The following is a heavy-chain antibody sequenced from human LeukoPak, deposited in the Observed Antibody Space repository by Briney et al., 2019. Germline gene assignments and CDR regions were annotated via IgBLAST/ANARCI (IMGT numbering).Heavy chain of an antibody. D-gene: IGHD2-8*01. J-gene: IGHJ6*03. CDR3: ARSGALMVYAIDYYYYMDV. CDR2: IIPIFGTA. V-gene: IGHV1-69*05. Sequence: GASVKVSCKASGGTFSSYAISWVRQAPGQGLEWRGRIIPIFGTANYAQKFQGRVTITTDESTSTAYMELSSLRSEDTAVYYCARSGALMVYAIDYYYYMDVWGKGTTVTVSS. CDR1: GGTFSSYA.